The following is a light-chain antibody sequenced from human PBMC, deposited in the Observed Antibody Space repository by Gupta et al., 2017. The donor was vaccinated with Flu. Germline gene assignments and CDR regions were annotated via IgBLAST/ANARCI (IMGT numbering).Light chain of an antibody. CDR3: QQDSMSVCT. Sequence: PLELATEERHSRYSVVYHTVKKNLLAWYQQKPGQAPRLLIYCASSRDTGIPDRFSGSGSGTEFTLTISRLKPEDFAVYYCQQDSMSVCTLGQGTKVEIK. J-gene: IGKJ2*02. CDR2: CAS. V-gene: IGKV3-20*01. CDR1: HTVKKNL.